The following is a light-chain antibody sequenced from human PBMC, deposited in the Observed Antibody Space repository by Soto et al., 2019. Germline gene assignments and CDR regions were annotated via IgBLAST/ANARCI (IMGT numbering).Light chain of an antibody. Sequence: QSALTQPPSVSGSPGQSVAISCSGTSTDVGSYNHVSWYQQPPGTAPKLMIYDVSNRPSGVPDRFSGSKSGNTASLTISGLQAEDEADYYCRSFTSSSTYVFGTGTKLTVL. CDR2: DVS. CDR1: STDVGSYNH. CDR3: RSFTSSSTYV. J-gene: IGLJ1*01. V-gene: IGLV2-18*02.